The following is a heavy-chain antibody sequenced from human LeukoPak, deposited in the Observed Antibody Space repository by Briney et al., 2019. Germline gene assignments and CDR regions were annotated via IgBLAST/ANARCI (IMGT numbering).Heavy chain of an antibody. J-gene: IGHJ4*02. V-gene: IGHV3-53*04. CDR1: GFTVSTNC. CDR2: IYSGGTT. Sequence: GGSLRLSCAASGFTVSTNCMTWVRQAPGKGLEWVSTIYSGGTTYYADSVMGRFTISRHNSRNTLYLQMNSLRAEDTAVYYCARVDTVMAYYFALWGQGTLVTVSS. D-gene: IGHD5-18*01. CDR3: ARVDTVMAYYFAL.